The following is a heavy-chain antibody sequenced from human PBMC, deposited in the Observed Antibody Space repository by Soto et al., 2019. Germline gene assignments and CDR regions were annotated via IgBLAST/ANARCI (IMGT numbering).Heavy chain of an antibody. V-gene: IGHV1-46*01. CDR3: ARDSADTTLRQWVRSFHY. J-gene: IGHJ4*02. CDR2: INPSGGGA. CDR1: GFTFTNYY. Sequence: QVQLVQSGAEVKKPGASVKVSCKASGFTFTNYYIHWVRQAPGQGLEWMGLINPSGGGAFYAQKFQGRVTVTRDTSTGTVYMELSNLRSEDTAVYFCARDSADTTLRQWVRSFHYWGQGTLVTVSS. D-gene: IGHD1-1*01.